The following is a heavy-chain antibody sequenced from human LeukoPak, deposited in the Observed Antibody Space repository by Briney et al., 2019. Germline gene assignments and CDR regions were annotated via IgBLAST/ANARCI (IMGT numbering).Heavy chain of an antibody. Sequence: ASVKVSCKASGYTFTSYAMHWVRQAPGQRLEWMGWINAGNGNTKYSQKFQGRVTITRDTSAGTAYMELSSLRSEDTAVYYCARVSDIVATISSFDYWGQGTLVTVSS. CDR1: GYTFTSYA. CDR2: INAGNGNT. J-gene: IGHJ4*02. V-gene: IGHV1-3*01. CDR3: ARVSDIVATISSFDY. D-gene: IGHD5-12*01.